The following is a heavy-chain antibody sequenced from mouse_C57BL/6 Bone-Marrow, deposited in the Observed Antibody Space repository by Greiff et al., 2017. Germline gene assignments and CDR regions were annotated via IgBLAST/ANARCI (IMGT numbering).Heavy chain of an antibody. J-gene: IGHJ3*01. Sequence: QVQLQQPGAELVKPGASVKLSCKASGYTFTSYWMHWVKQRPGQGLEWIGYINPSSGYTKYNQKFKDKATLTADTSSSTAYMQLSSLTYEDSAVYCCLTTVVAHWGQGTLVTVSA. CDR1: GYTFTSYW. D-gene: IGHD1-1*01. CDR3: LTTVVAH. V-gene: IGHV1-7*01. CDR2: INPSSGYT.